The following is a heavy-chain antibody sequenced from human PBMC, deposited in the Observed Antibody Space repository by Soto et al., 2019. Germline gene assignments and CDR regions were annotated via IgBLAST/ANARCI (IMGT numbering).Heavy chain of an antibody. CDR1: GGSFSGYY. CDR3: ASKSVAALGRNWFDP. D-gene: IGHD6-6*01. V-gene: IGHV4-34*01. CDR2: INHSGST. Sequence: ETLSLTCAVYGGSFSGYYWSWIRQPPGKGLEWIGEINHSGSTNYNPYLKSRVTISVDTSKNQFSLKLSSVTAADTAVYYCASKSVAALGRNWFDPWGQGTLVTVSS. J-gene: IGHJ5*02.